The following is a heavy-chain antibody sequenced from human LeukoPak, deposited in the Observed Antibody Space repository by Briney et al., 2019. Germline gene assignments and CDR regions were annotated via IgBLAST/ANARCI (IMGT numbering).Heavy chain of an antibody. CDR1: GFSVSSNY. CDR3: ARAVGGY. J-gene: IGHJ4*02. CDR2: IYSGGST. Sequence: GGSLRLSCAASGFSVSSNYMSWVRQAPGKGLEWVSVIYSGGSTYYADSVKGRFTISRDNAKNSLYLQTNSLRAEDTAVYYCARAVGGYWGQGTLVTVSS. D-gene: IGHD1-26*01. V-gene: IGHV3-53*01.